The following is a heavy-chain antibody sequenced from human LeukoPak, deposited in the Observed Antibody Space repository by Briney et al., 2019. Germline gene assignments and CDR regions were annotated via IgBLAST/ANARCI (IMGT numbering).Heavy chain of an antibody. CDR1: GYTFTSYG. D-gene: IGHD5-12*01. Sequence: GASVKVSCKASGYTFTSYGISWVRQAPGQGLEWMGWISAYNGNTNYAQKFQGRVTMTRNTSISTAYMELSSLRSEDTAVYYCARVSGYDHFDYWGQGTLVTVSS. CDR3: ARVSGYDHFDY. J-gene: IGHJ4*02. CDR2: ISAYNGNT. V-gene: IGHV1-18*01.